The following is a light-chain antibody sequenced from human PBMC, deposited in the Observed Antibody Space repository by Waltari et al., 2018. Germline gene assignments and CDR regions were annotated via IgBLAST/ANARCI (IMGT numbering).Light chain of an antibody. V-gene: IGLV1-44*01. CDR3: ATWDDSLNAWV. CDR2: TDN. CDR1: NSNIGKNA. Sequence: QSVLTQPPSASGTPGQRVTISCSGSNSNIGKNAVNWYQQLPEKAPKLLIYTDNQRPSGGPDRFSGSKYGTSASLAISGLQAEDEADYHCATWDDSLNAWVFGGGTKVTVL. J-gene: IGLJ3*02.